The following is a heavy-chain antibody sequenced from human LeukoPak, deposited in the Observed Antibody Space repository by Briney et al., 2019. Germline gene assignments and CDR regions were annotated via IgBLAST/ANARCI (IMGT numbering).Heavy chain of an antibody. V-gene: IGHV4-59*01. Sequence: SETLSLTCTVYGGSFSGYYWSWIRQPPGKGLEWIGYISYTGSTNYNPSLKSRVTLSIDTSKSQFSLNLNSVTAADTATYYCGRSKGSGNCFDSWGQGTLVTVSS. CDR3: GRSKGSGNCFDS. CDR2: ISYTGST. D-gene: IGHD3-10*01. CDR1: GGSFSGYY. J-gene: IGHJ4*02.